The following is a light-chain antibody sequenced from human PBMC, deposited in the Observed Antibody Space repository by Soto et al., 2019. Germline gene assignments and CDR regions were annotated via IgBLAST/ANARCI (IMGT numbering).Light chain of an antibody. J-gene: IGLJ2*01. CDR2: GNS. CDR3: QSYDSSLSGSV. Sequence: QSVLTQPPSVSGSPGPWVTISCTGTSSNIGAGYDVHWYQQLPGTAPKLLIYGNSNRPSGVPDRFSGSKSGTSASLAITGLQAEDEADYYCQSYDSSLSGSVFGGGTKLTVL. CDR1: SSNIGAGYD. V-gene: IGLV1-40*01.